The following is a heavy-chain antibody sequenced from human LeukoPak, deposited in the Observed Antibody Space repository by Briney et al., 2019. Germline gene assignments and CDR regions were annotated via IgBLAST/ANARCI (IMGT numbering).Heavy chain of an antibody. CDR1: GYTFSDYY. Sequence: ASVKVSCKSCGYTFSDYYMHCVRQAPGQGLEWMGWINPNSGDTHYAQMFQGRVTMTRDTSINAAYMELRRLRSDDTAVYYCAKSAQYSSAWFTGSFDYWGQGTLVTVSS. CDR3: AKSAQYSSAWFTGSFDY. J-gene: IGHJ4*02. D-gene: IGHD6-13*01. V-gene: IGHV1-2*02. CDR2: INPNSGDT.